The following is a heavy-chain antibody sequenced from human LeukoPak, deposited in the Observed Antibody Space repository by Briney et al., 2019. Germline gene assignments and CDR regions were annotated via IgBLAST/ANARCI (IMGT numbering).Heavy chain of an antibody. V-gene: IGHV3-7*01. CDR2: IKRDGSEK. CDR3: VRDDGADKPY. J-gene: IGHJ4*02. Sequence: GGSLRLSCAASGFTFSSYAMSWVRQAPGKGLEWVANIKRDGSEKYYVDSVKGRFTISRDNAKNSLYLQMNSLRVEDTAVYYCVRDDGADKPYWGQGTLVTVSS. D-gene: IGHD1-26*01. CDR1: GFTFSSYA.